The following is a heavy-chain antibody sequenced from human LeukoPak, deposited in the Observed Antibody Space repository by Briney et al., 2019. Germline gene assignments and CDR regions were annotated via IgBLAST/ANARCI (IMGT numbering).Heavy chain of an antibody. Sequence: GGSLRLSCAASKFTFSNYSMNWVRQAPGKGLEWVSSISSSSTYIYYADSVKGRFTISRDNAKNSLYLQMNSLRAEDTAVYYCAREGMVRGVIIYWGQGTLVTVSS. CDR3: AREGMVRGVIIY. CDR2: ISSSSTYI. V-gene: IGHV3-21*01. D-gene: IGHD3-10*01. CDR1: KFTFSNYS. J-gene: IGHJ4*02.